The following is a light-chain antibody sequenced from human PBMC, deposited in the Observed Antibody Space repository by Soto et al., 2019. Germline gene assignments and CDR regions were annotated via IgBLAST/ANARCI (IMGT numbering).Light chain of an antibody. J-gene: IGKJ3*01. V-gene: IGKV3-20*01. CDR3: QHYGSSPPNFT. Sequence: IVLTQSPGTLSLSPGEGATLSCRASQNIRSGYLAWYQQKPGQTPRLLIYSVSRRATGVPDRFSGSGSGTDFIHTISRLEPEDFAVYYCQHYGSSPPNFTFGPGTKVDVK. CDR1: QNIRSGY. CDR2: SVS.